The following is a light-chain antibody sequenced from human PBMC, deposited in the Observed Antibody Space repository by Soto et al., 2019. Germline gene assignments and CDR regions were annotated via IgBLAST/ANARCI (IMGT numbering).Light chain of an antibody. CDR1: SSDVGGYNY. CDR3: SSYTSSSTLVV. CDR2: EVS. J-gene: IGLJ3*02. V-gene: IGLV2-14*01. Sequence: QSALTQPASVSGAPGQSITISCTGTSSDVGGYNYVSWYQQHPGKAPKRMIYEVSNRPSGVPNRFSGSKSGNTASLTISGLQAEDEADYYCSSYTSSSTLVVFGGGTKVTVL.